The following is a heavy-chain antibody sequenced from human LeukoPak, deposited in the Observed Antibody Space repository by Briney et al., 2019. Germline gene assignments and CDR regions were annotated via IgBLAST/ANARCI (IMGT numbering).Heavy chain of an antibody. CDR1: GFTFSDHY. Sequence: GRSLSLSCEVSGFTFSDHYMSWIRQAAGRRRDWVSYISSGSTYTNYADSVKGRFTISRDNARNSLYLQMNSLRDEDTAVYYCARFSPGGYYYFDYWGQGTLVTVSS. V-gene: IGHV3-11*06. J-gene: IGHJ4*02. D-gene: IGHD3-22*01. CDR2: ISSGSTYT. CDR3: ARFSPGGYYYFDY.